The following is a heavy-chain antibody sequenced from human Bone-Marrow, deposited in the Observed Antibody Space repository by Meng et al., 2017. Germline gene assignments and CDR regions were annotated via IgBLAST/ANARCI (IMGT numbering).Heavy chain of an antibody. J-gene: IGHJ4*02. Sequence: GESLMISCAASGFTFSSYGMHWVRQAPGKGLEWVAVIWYDGSNKYYADSVKGRFTISRDNSKNTLYLQMNSLRAEDTAVYYCARVGFSHLYYFDYWGQGTRVTVSS. CDR1: GFTFSSYG. CDR2: IWYDGSNK. V-gene: IGHV3-33*01. CDR3: ARVGFSHLYYFDY. D-gene: IGHD5-12*01.